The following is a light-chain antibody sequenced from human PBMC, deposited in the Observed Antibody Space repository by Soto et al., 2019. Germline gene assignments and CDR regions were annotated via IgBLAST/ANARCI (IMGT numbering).Light chain of an antibody. Sequence: EIVMTQSPATLSVSPGERATLSCRASQSVSSNLAWYQQHPGQAPRLLIYGASTRATGIPARFSGSGSGTEFTLTISSLPSEDFAVYYCQQYNNWLITFGQGTRLEIK. CDR1: QSVSSN. CDR2: GAS. J-gene: IGKJ5*01. V-gene: IGKV3-15*01. CDR3: QQYNNWLIT.